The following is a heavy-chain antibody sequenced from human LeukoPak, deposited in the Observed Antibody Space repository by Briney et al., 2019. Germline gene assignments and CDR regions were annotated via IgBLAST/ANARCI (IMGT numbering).Heavy chain of an antibody. V-gene: IGHV1-18*01. CDR2: NSAYNGNT. CDR3: ARVSRHGGTLFDY. D-gene: IGHD4-23*01. CDR1: GYTFTSYG. Sequence: ASVRVSCKASGYTFTSYGISWVRQAPGQGLEWMGWNSAYNGNTNYAQKLQGRVTMPTDTSTSTAYMELRSLRSDDTAVYYCARVSRHGGTLFDYWGQGTLVTVSS. J-gene: IGHJ4*02.